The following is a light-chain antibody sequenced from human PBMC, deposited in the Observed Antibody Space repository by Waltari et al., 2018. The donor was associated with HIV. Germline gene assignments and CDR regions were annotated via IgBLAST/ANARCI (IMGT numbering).Light chain of an antibody. J-gene: IGLJ2*01. Sequence: QSALTQPASVSGFPGQSITLSCTRTTSAVGGYNYVSWYQQHPGKAPKLMINEVSNRPSGVSTRFSGSKSGNTAYLTISGLQAEDEADDYGSSYTSSSTYVVCGGGTRLTGL. CDR2: EVS. CDR3: SSYTSSSTYVV. V-gene: IGLV2-14*01. CDR1: TSAVGGYNY.